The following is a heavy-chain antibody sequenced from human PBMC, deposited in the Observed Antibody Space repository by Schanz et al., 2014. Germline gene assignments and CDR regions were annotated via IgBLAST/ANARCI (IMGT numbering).Heavy chain of an antibody. Sequence: QVQLVQSGAEVKKPGSSVKVSCTASGGTFSSYTLSWIRQAPGQGLEWMGRIIPVLAIADYAQKFQGRVTITADKSTSTASMELSSLRSEDTAVYYCARGGYSSGWYDRDIAHCDYWGQGTLVTVAS. J-gene: IGHJ4*02. CDR1: GGTFSSYT. CDR2: IIPVLAIA. D-gene: IGHD6-19*01. V-gene: IGHV1-69*02. CDR3: ARGGYSSGWYDRDIAHCDY.